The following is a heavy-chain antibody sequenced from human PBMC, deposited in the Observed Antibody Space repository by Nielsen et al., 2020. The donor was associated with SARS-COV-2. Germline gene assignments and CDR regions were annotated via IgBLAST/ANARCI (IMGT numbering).Heavy chain of an antibody. Sequence: SVKVSCKASGGTFSSYAISWVRQAPGQGLEWMGGIIPIFGTANYAQKFQGRVTITADESTSTAYMELSSLRSEDTAVYYCARDVKKQLVPLGEWGQGTLVTVSS. V-gene: IGHV1-69*13. CDR2: IIPIFGTA. D-gene: IGHD6-6*01. CDR1: GGTFSSYA. J-gene: IGHJ4*02. CDR3: ARDVKKQLVPLGE.